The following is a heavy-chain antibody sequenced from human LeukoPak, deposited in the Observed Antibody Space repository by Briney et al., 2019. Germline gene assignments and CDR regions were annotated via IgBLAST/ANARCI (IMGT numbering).Heavy chain of an antibody. Sequence: SETLSLTCAVYGGSFSGYYWSWIRQPPGKGPEWIGEINHSGSTNYNPSLKSRVTISVDTSKNQFSLKLSSVTAADTAVYYCARGRTIFGVVIIGAYYFDYWGQGTLVTVSS. CDR1: GGSFSGYY. D-gene: IGHD3-3*01. CDR3: ARGRTIFGVVIIGAYYFDY. J-gene: IGHJ4*02. CDR2: INHSGST. V-gene: IGHV4-34*01.